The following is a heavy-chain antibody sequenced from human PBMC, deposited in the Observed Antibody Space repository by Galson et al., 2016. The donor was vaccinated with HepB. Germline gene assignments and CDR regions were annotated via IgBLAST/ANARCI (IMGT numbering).Heavy chain of an antibody. J-gene: IGHJ4*02. CDR3: AKDKSGAVAGIGRLDH. V-gene: IGHV3-9*01. Sequence: SLRLSCAASGFTFDDYAMHWVRQPPGKGLEWVSSINWNGGIVHYADSVKGRFSISRDNAKKSLFLQMNSLRAEDTALYYCAKDKSGAVAGIGRLDHWGQGTLVSVSS. CDR2: INWNGGIV. CDR1: GFTFDDYA. D-gene: IGHD6-13*01.